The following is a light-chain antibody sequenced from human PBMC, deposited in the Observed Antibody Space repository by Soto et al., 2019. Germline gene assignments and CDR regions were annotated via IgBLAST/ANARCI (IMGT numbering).Light chain of an antibody. CDR1: QSVGSN. Sequence: EIVLIQSPATLSLSPGGRATLSCRASQSVGSNLAWYQQNPGQAPRLLIFDASNRATGIPARFSGSGSGTDFILAISSLEPADFAVYWCQQYDSSPRTFGQGTKV. J-gene: IGKJ1*01. CDR3: QQYDSSPRT. CDR2: DAS. V-gene: IGKV3D-11*03.